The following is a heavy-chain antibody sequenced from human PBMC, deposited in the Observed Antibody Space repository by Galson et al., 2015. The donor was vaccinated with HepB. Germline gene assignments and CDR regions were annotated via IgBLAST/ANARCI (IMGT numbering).Heavy chain of an antibody. CDR1: GFTFSTYE. V-gene: IGHV3-48*03. Sequence: SLRLSCAASGFTFSTYEMNWVRQAPGKGLEWISYISSSGSVTYSADSVKGRFTISRDNAKNSLYLQLSSLRVEDTAVYYCAREACWGVGATSCWFDPWGQGTLVTVSS. CDR2: ISSSGSVT. CDR3: AREACWGVGATSCWFDP. D-gene: IGHD1-26*01. J-gene: IGHJ5*02.